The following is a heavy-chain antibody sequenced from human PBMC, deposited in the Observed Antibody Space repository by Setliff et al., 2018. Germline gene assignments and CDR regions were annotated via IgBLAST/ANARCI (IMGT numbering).Heavy chain of an antibody. V-gene: IGHV3-74*01. J-gene: IGHJ4*02. Sequence: PGGSLRLSCAASGFPFSSYWIHWVRQAPGQGLVWLSHINSDGSGTSYADSVKGRFTISRDNAKNTLYLQMNSLRAEDTAVFYCVAVRWNYPTVWGQGTLVTVSS. CDR1: GFPFSSYW. CDR3: VAVRWNYPTV. D-gene: IGHD1-7*01. CDR2: INSDGSGT.